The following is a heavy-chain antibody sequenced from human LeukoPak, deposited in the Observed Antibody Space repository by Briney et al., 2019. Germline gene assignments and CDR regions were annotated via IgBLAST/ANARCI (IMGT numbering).Heavy chain of an antibody. J-gene: IGHJ4*02. Sequence: GRSLRLSCAASGFTFSSYGMHWVRQAPGKGLEWVAVISYDGSNKYYADSVKGRFTISRDNSKNTLYLQMNSLRAEDTAVYYCARVPSGSFAIDYWGQGTLVTVSS. V-gene: IGHV3-30*03. CDR2: ISYDGSNK. CDR1: GFTFSSYG. D-gene: IGHD1-26*01. CDR3: ARVPSGSFAIDY.